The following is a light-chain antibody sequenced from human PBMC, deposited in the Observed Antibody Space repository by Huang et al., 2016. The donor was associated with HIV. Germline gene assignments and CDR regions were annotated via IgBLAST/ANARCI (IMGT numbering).Light chain of an antibody. CDR1: QRIRKF. V-gene: IGKV1-39*01. CDR2: SAS. CDR3: QQTDNIPRT. Sequence: DIQMTQSPSSLSASVGDRVTIACRASQRIRKFLNGYQQKPGEAPKLLMHSASSLQSGVPSRFSGSGSGTDFTLTITSLQPEDFATYYCQQTDNIPRTCGQGTKVVIK. J-gene: IGKJ1*01.